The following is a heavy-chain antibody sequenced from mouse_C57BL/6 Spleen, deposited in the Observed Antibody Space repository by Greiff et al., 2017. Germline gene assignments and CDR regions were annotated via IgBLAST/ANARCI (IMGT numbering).Heavy chain of an antibody. CDR3: ASDGDPDSSGYWFAY. CDR1: GFTFSSYA. D-gene: IGHD3-2*02. J-gene: IGHJ3*01. CDR2: ISDGGSYT. V-gene: IGHV5-4*03. Sequence: EVKLVESGGGLVKPGGSLKLSCAASGFTFSSYAMSWVRQTPEKRLEWVATISDGGSYTYYPDNVKGRFTISRDNAKNHLYLQMSHLKSEDTAMYYCASDGDPDSSGYWFAYWGQGTLVTVSA.